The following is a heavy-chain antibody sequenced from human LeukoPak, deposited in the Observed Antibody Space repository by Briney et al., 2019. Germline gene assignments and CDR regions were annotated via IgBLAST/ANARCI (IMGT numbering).Heavy chain of an antibody. V-gene: IGHV3-30*18. Sequence: QSGGSLRLSCAASGFTFSRYWMHWVRQAPGKGLEWVAVISYDGSSKYYADSVKGRFTISRDNSKNTLYLQMNSLRAEDTAVYYCAKGLGVQWLVPYYSDYWGQGTLVTVSS. J-gene: IGHJ4*02. CDR2: ISYDGSSK. CDR3: AKGLGVQWLVPYYSDY. D-gene: IGHD6-19*01. CDR1: GFTFSRYW.